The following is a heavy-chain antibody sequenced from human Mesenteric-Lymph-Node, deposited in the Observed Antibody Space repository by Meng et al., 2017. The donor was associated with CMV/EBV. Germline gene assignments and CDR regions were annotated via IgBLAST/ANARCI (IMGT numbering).Heavy chain of an antibody. J-gene: IGHJ4*02. V-gene: IGHV4-39*01. CDR1: GGSISSSSYY. Sequence: SETLSLTCTVFGGSISSSSYYWGWICQPPGKGLEWIGNIYYSGSTYYNPALKSRVTISVDTTKNQFSLKLNSVTAADTAVYYCASSVITGYWGQGTLVTVSS. CDR2: IYYSGST. CDR3: ASSVITGY. D-gene: IGHD5-24*01.